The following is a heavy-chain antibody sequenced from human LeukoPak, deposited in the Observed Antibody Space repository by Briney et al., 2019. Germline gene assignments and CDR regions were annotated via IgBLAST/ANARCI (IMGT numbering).Heavy chain of an antibody. Sequence: GGSLRLSCAASGFTFSSYSMNWVRQAPGKGLEWVSSISSSSSYIYYADSVKGRFTISRDNAKNSLYLQINSLRAEDTAVYYCARDPIAVAGTKDYWGQGTLVTVSS. CDR1: GFTFSSYS. D-gene: IGHD6-19*01. CDR3: ARDPIAVAGTKDY. J-gene: IGHJ4*02. CDR2: ISSSSSYI. V-gene: IGHV3-21*03.